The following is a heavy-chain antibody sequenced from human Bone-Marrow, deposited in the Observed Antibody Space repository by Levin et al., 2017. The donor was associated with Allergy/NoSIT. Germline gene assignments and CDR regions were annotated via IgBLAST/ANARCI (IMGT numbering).Heavy chain of an antibody. D-gene: IGHD4-23*01. CDR3: AKSLYGGNF. Sequence: PGESLKISCAASGFTFSTYAMSWVRQAPGKGLEWVSGISGSGGSTNYADSVKGRFTISRDNSKNTLSLQMNSLRVDDTAVYYCAKSLYGGNFWGQGTLVTVSS. CDR2: ISGSGGST. CDR1: GFTFSTYA. V-gene: IGHV3-23*01. J-gene: IGHJ4*02.